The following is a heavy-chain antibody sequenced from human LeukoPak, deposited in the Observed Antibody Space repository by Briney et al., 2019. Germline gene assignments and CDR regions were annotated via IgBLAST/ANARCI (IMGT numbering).Heavy chain of an antibody. Sequence: ASVKVSCKASGYTFTSYGISWVRQAPGQGLEWMGGIIPIFGTANYAQKFQGRVTITADKSTSTAYMELSSLRSEDTAVYYCATSRDGYNYRSMDVWGKGTTVTVSS. D-gene: IGHD5-24*01. CDR2: IIPIFGTA. CDR1: GYTFTSYG. J-gene: IGHJ6*03. CDR3: ATSRDGYNYRSMDV. V-gene: IGHV1-69*06.